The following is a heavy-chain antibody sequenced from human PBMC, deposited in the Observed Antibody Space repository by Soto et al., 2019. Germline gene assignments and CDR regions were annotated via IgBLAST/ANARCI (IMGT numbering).Heavy chain of an antibody. J-gene: IGHJ6*02. CDR1: GFTFSSYW. V-gene: IGHV3-7*01. CDR2: IKQDGSEK. CDR3: AGDPVLLPAAGYYYYYGMDV. Sequence: GGSLRLSCAASGFTFSSYWMSWVRQAPGKGLEWVANIKQDGSEKYYVDSVKGRFTISRDNAKNSLYLQMNSLRAEDTAVYYCAGDPVLLPAAGYYYYYGMDVWGQGTTVTVSS. D-gene: IGHD2-2*01.